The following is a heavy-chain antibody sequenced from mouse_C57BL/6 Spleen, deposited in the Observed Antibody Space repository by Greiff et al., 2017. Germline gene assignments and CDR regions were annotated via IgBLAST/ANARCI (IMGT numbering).Heavy chain of an antibody. Sequence: VQLQQSGPELVKPGASVKISCKASGYAFSSSWMNWVKQRPGKGLEWIGRIYPGDGDTNYNGKFKGKATLTADNSSSTAYMQLSSLTSEDSAVYFWARSGYDYDADYYAMDYWGQGTSVTVSS. V-gene: IGHV1-82*01. CDR3: ARSGYDYDADYYAMDY. CDR2: IYPGDGDT. CDR1: GYAFSSSW. D-gene: IGHD2-4*01. J-gene: IGHJ4*01.